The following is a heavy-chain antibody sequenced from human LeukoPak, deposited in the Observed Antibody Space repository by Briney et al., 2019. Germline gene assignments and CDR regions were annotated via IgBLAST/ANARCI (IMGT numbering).Heavy chain of an antibody. D-gene: IGHD6-13*01. Sequence: GGSLRLSCAASGFTFSSYAMHWVRQAPGKGLEWVAVILYDGSNKYYGDSVKGRFTISRDNSKNTLYLQMNSLRAEDTAVYYCATPSSHAPEYFQHWGQGTLVTVSS. J-gene: IGHJ1*01. CDR1: GFTFSSYA. CDR3: ATPSSHAPEYFQH. CDR2: ILYDGSNK. V-gene: IGHV3-30-3*01.